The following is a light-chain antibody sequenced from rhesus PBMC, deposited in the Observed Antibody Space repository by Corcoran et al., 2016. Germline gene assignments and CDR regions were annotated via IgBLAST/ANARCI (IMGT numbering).Light chain of an antibody. CDR2: EVS. Sequence: QAAPTQSPSVSGSLGQSVTISCTGTNSDIGGYNRISWYQQDPGKAPKLIIYEVSERPSGVSDRFSGSKSGNTASLTISGLQSEDEADYYCSSYSDITNGLFGGGTRLTVL. CDR1: NSDIGGYNR. CDR3: SSYSDITNGL. J-gene: IGLJ2*01. V-gene: IGLV2-13*03.